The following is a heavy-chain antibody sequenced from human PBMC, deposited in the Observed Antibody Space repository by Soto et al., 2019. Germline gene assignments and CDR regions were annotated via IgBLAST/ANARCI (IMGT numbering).Heavy chain of an antibody. CDR2: IKKDGSEE. Sequence: GGSLRLSCAASGFAFSSYWMSWVRQAPGKGLEWVANIKKDGSEEYYVDSVKGRFTISRDSAKSSLYLQMNSLRAEDTAVYYCATSSDTGYIFDFWGQGTLVTVSS. CDR1: GFAFSSYW. CDR3: ATSSDTGYIFDF. J-gene: IGHJ4*02. V-gene: IGHV3-7*01. D-gene: IGHD3-9*01.